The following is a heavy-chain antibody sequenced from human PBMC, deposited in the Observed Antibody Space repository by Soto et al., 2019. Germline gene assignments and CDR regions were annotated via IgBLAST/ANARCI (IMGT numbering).Heavy chain of an antibody. CDR3: AKGTMAGVLYFDY. D-gene: IGHD6-19*01. Sequence: PGGSLRLSCAASGFTFDDYAMHWVRQAPGKGLEWVSGISWNSGSIGYADSVKGRFTISRDNAKNSLYLQMNSLSAEDTALYYCAKGTMAGVLYFDYWGQGTLVTVSS. J-gene: IGHJ4*02. V-gene: IGHV3-9*01. CDR1: GFTFDDYA. CDR2: ISWNSGSI.